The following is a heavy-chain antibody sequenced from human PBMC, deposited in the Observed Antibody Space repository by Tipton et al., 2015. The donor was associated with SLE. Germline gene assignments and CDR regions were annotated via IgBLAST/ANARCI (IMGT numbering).Heavy chain of an antibody. Sequence: TLSLTCTVSGGSINNYYWSLIRQTPGKGLEWIGNVFYSGSTHYNPSLKSRVIISVDTSKNQFSLRLNSVTAADTAVYYCTRGIALDVWGQGTAVTVSS. J-gene: IGHJ6*02. V-gene: IGHV4-59*01. CDR1: GGSINNYY. CDR3: TRGIALDV. CDR2: VFYSGST.